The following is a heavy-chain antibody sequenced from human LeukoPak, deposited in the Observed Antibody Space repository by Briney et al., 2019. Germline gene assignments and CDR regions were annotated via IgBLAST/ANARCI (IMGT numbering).Heavy chain of an antibody. D-gene: IGHD2-2*01. Sequence: SETLSLTCTVSGDSISGYYLSWIRQPPGKGLEWIGYIYHSGNTNYTPSLESRVTTSVDTPLNQFSLRLSSVTAADTAVYYCARGRRTTSFIASYMDVWGKGATVTVSS. CDR2: IYHSGNT. CDR3: ARGRRTTSFIASYMDV. V-gene: IGHV4-59*01. J-gene: IGHJ6*03. CDR1: GDSISGYY.